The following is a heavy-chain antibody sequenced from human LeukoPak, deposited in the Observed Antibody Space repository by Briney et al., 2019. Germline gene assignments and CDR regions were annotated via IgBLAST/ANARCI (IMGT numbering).Heavy chain of an antibody. CDR3: AKSSSGWYREVDY. V-gene: IGHV3-9*01. CDR2: ISWNSGNI. Sequence: GGSLRLSCAASGFTFDDYAMHWVRQAPGKGLEWVSGISWNSGNIGYADSVKGRFTISRDNAKNSLYLQMNSLRAEDTVLYYCAKSSSGWYREVDYWGQGTLVTVSS. D-gene: IGHD6-19*01. J-gene: IGHJ4*02. CDR1: GFTFDDYA.